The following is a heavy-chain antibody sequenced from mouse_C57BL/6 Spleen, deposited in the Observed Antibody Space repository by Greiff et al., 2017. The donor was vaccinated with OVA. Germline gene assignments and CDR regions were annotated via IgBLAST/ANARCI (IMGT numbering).Heavy chain of an antibody. CDR3: ARLGDYDGYWYFDV. D-gene: IGHD2-4*01. CDR2: IDPSDSET. CDR1: GYTFTSYW. V-gene: IGHV1-52*01. Sequence: QVQLQQSGAELVRPGSSVKLSCKASGYTFTSYWMHWVKQRPIQGLEWIGNIDPSDSETHYNQKFKDKATLTVDKSSSTAYMQLSSLTSEDSAVYYCARLGDYDGYWYFDVWGTGTTVTVSS. J-gene: IGHJ1*03.